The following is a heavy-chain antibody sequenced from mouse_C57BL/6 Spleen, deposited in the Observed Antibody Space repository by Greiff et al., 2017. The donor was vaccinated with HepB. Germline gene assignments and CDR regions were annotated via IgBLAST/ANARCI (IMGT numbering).Heavy chain of an antibody. CDR1: GFTFSSYA. CDR2: ISDGGSYT. V-gene: IGHV5-4*03. CDR3: ARVGDYYGSSLDY. J-gene: IGHJ2*01. Sequence: EVKLVESGGGLVKPGGSLKLSCAASGFTFSSYAMSWVRQTPEKRLEWVATISDGGSYTYYPDNVKGRFTISRDNAKNNLYLQMSHLKSEDTAMYYCARVGDYYGSSLDYWGQGTTLTVSS. D-gene: IGHD1-1*01.